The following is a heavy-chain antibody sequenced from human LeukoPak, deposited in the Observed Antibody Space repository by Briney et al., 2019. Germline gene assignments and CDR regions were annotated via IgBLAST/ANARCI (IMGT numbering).Heavy chain of an antibody. V-gene: IGHV3-30-3*01. CDR1: GFTFSSYA. CDR2: ISYDGSNK. Sequence: GRSLRLSCAASGFTFSSYAMHWVRQAPGKGLEWVAVISYDGSNKYYADSVKGRFTISRDNSKNTLYLQMNSLRAEDTAVYYCARDLGIVVVPVGFDYWGQGTLVTVSS. D-gene: IGHD2-2*03. CDR3: ARDLGIVVVPVGFDY. J-gene: IGHJ4*02.